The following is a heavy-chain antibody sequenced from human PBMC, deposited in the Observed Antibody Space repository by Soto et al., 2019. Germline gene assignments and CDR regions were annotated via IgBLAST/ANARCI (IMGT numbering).Heavy chain of an antibody. CDR2: IKSKTDGGTT. Sequence: GGSLRLSCAASGFTFSNAWMNWVRQAPGKGLEWVGRIKSKTDGGTTDYAAPVKGRFTIPRDDSKNTLYLQMNSLKTEDTAVYYCTTVPSYYDFWSGYYKGEPDNDYWGQGTLVTVSS. D-gene: IGHD3-3*01. J-gene: IGHJ4*02. CDR1: GFTFSNAW. CDR3: TTVPSYYDFWSGYYKGEPDNDY. V-gene: IGHV3-15*07.